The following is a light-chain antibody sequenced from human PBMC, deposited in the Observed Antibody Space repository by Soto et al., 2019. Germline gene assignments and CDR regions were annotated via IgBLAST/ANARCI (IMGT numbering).Light chain of an antibody. CDR1: QSIATS. J-gene: IGKJ1*01. CDR2: DAS. Sequence: DIQMTQSPSSLSASVGDTVTITCRASQSIATSLNWLQLKPGKAPKFLIYDASTLESGVPSRFSGSGFGTEFSLTISSLQPDDFGSYYCQHMRTFGQVTKVEMK. V-gene: IGKV1-16*01. CDR3: QHMRT.